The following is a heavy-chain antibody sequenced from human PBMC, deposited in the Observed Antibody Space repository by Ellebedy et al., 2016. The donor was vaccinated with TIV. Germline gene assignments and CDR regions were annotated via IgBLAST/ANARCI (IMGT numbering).Heavy chain of an antibody. CDR2: FSHDGITK. J-gene: IGHJ4*02. D-gene: IGHD1-26*01. CDR3: AREMSSGGYDY. V-gene: IGHV3-30-3*01. Sequence: GESLKISCGVSGFTFSTHSLHWVRQAPGKGLAWAAVFSHDGITKYYAASVKGSFTLSTDDSKNTLYLQMNSLRAEDTSVSYCAREMSSGGYDYWGQGTLVTVSS. CDR1: GFTFSTHS.